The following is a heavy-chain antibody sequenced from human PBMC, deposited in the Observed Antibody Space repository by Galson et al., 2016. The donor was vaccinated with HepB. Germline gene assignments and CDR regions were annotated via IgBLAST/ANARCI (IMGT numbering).Heavy chain of an antibody. CDR1: GFTFSNYW. J-gene: IGHJ4*02. CDR2: IKQDGSEK. CDR3: ARARSWGGYYFDN. D-gene: IGHD3-16*01. Sequence: SLRLSCAASGFTFSNYWMSWVRQAPGKGLEWVANIKQDGSEKYYVDSVKGRFIISRDNAKNSLYLQMNSLRVEDTAVYYCARARSWGGYYFDNWGQGTLVTVSS. V-gene: IGHV3-7*05.